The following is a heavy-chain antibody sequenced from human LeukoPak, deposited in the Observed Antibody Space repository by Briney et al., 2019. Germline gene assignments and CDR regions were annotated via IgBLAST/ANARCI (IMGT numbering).Heavy chain of an antibody. J-gene: IGHJ4*02. CDR3: ARETEYYGSGSYYIGY. D-gene: IGHD3-10*01. CDR2: IYSGGST. Sequence: PGGSLRLSCAASGFTVSSNYMSWVRQAPGKGLEWVSVIYSGGSTYYADSVKGRFTISRDDAKNTLYLQMNSLRAEVTAVYYCARETEYYGSGSYYIGYWGQGTLVTVSS. V-gene: IGHV3-53*01. CDR1: GFTVSSNY.